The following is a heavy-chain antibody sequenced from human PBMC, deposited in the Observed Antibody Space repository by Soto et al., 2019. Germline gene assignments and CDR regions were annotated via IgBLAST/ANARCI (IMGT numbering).Heavy chain of an antibody. CDR3: ARGPYGDNAFDI. CDR2: IAPHRDGT. Sequence: ASVKVSCKASGYSFTDYYMHWIRQAPGQGLEWMGWIAPHRDGTEFAQKFQGRITLTGDTSTSTAYMELKGLTSADTAVYFCARGPYGDNAFDIWGQGTVVTVSS. J-gene: IGHJ3*02. D-gene: IGHD4-17*01. CDR1: GYSFTDYY. V-gene: IGHV1-2*02.